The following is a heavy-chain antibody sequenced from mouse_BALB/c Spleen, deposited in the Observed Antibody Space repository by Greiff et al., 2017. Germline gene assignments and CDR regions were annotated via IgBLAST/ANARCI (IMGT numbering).Heavy chain of an antibody. J-gene: IGHJ4*01. CDR3: ARGAMGGNYRYAMDY. D-gene: IGHD2-1*01. CDR2: ISSGSSTI. V-gene: IGHV5-17*02. CDR1: GFTFSSFG. Sequence: EVMLVESGGGLVQPGGSQKLSCAASGFTFSSFGMHWVRQAPEKGLEWVAYISSGSSTIYYADTVKGRFTISRDNPKNTLFLQMTSLRSEDTAMYYCARGAMGGNYRYAMDYWGQGTSVTVSS.